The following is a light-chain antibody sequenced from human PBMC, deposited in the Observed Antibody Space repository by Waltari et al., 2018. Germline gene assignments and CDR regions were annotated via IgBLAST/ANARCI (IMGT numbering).Light chain of an antibody. CDR3: QQYYSTPFT. Sequence: IVMTQSPDSLAVSLGERATINCKYTPSILYNSNNKNYLAWDQQKPGQSPKLLFYWASTRESGVPDRFSGSGSGTDFTLTISSLQTEDVAVYYCQQYYSTPFTFGGGTKVEIK. J-gene: IGKJ4*01. CDR2: WAS. CDR1: PSILYNSNNKNY. V-gene: IGKV4-1*01.